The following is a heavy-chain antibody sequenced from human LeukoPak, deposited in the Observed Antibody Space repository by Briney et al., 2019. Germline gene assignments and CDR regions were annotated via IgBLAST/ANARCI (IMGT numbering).Heavy chain of an antibody. CDR3: ARSYLPTYYDFWSGYYLTFDY. V-gene: IGHV4-38-2*01. CDR1: GYSISSVYY. CDR2: IYHNGST. Sequence: PSETLSLTCAVSGYSISSVYYWGWIRQPPGKGLERIGRIYHNGSTYYNPSLKSRVIISVDTSKNQFSLKLSSVTAADTAVYYCARSYLPTYYDFWSGYYLTFDYWGQGTLVTVSS. J-gene: IGHJ4*02. D-gene: IGHD3-3*01.